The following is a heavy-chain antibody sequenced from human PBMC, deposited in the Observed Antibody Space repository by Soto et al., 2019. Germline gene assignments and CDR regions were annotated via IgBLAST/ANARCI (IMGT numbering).Heavy chain of an antibody. V-gene: IGHV4-39*01. CDR3: ASRKREEICSANSCYVTY. J-gene: IGHJ4*02. D-gene: IGHD2-2*01. CDR2: VPYSGNT. CDR1: GGSMTSSSYY. Sequence: QSQLQESGPGLVKASETLSLTCTVSGGSMTSSSYYWGWIRQPPGKGLEWIGSVPYSGNTYYNPSLKGRVTISVDTSKDQFSLRLTSVTAADTAVYYCASRKREEICSANSCYVTYWGQGTQVTVSS.